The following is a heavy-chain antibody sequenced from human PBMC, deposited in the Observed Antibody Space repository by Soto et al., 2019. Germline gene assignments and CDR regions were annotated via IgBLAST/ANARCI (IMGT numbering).Heavy chain of an antibody. V-gene: IGHV4-31*03. CDR2: ISSSGT. Sequence: SETLSLTCTVSGGSSSSRGYYWNWIRQLPGKGLEWIGYISSSGTYYNASLKSRLTISVDTSKNQFSLNLSSVSAADTAVYYCARGDYYDSSGYYSWGQGTLVTVSS. CDR3: ARGDYYDSSGYYS. J-gene: IGHJ4*02. CDR1: GGSSSSRGYY. D-gene: IGHD3-22*01.